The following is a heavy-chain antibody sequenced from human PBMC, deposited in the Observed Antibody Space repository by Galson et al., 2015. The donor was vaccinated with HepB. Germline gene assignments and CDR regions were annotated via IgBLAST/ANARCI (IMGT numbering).Heavy chain of an antibody. J-gene: IGHJ4*02. CDR3: ARDRIAVAGTRADGYFDY. V-gene: IGHV3-30*04. D-gene: IGHD6-19*01. Sequence: SLRLSCAASGFTFSSYAMHWVRQAPGKGLEWVAVISYDGSNKYYADSVKGRFTISRDNSKNTLYLQMNSLRAEDTAVYYCARDRIAVAGTRADGYFDYWGQGTLVTVSS. CDR1: GFTFSSYA. CDR2: ISYDGSNK.